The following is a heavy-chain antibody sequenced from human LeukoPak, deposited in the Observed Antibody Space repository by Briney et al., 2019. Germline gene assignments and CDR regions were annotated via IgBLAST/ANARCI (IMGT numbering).Heavy chain of an antibody. V-gene: IGHV4-38-2*02. Sequence: PSETLSLTCSVSDYPISSGYFWGWIRQPLGKGLEWIATISHSGSTYFNPSLKSRVIVSIDASKNQFSLNLTSVTAADTAVYFCAREHCAGGYCYFLDYWGQGTLVTVSS. CDR3: AREHCAGGYCYFLDY. CDR1: DYPISSGYF. J-gene: IGHJ4*02. D-gene: IGHD2/OR15-2a*01. CDR2: ISHSGST.